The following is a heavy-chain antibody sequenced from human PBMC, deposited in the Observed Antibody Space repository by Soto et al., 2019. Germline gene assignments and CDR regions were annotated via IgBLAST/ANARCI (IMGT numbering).Heavy chain of an antibody. V-gene: IGHV4-30-4*01. CDR1: GGSISSGDYY. CDR2: IYYSGST. Sequence: PSETLSLTCTVSGGSISSGDYYWSWIRQPPGKGLEWIGYIYYSGSTYYNPSLKSRVTISVDTSKNQFSLKLSSVTAADTAVYYCAREGDYYGSAGGMDVWGQGTTVTVSS. J-gene: IGHJ6*02. CDR3: AREGDYYGSAGGMDV. D-gene: IGHD3-10*01.